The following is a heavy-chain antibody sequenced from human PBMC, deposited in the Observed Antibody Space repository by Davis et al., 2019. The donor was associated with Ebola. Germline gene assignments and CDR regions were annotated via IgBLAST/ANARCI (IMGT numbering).Heavy chain of an antibody. CDR3: ARTILPAHYMDV. CDR2: IYSGGST. V-gene: IGHV3-53*01. D-gene: IGHD3-3*01. CDR1: GFTFSSYS. J-gene: IGHJ6*03. Sequence: GESLKISCAASGFTFSSYSMNWVRQAPGKGLEWVSVIYSGGSTYYADSVKGRFTISRDNSKNTLYLQMNSLRAEDTAVYYCARTILPAHYMDVWGKGTTVTVSS.